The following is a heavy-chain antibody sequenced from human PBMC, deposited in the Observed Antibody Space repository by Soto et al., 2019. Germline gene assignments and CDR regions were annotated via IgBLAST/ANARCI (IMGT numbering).Heavy chain of an antibody. D-gene: IGHD5-18*01. J-gene: IGHJ4*02. Sequence: EVQLLESGGGLVQPGGSLRLSCAASGFTFSSYAMSWVRQAPGKGLEWVSAISGSGGSTYYADSVKGRFTISRDNSKHTLYLQMNSLRAEDTAVYYCAKTAEVDTAMVNVLDYWGQGTLVTVSS. CDR2: ISGSGGST. CDR3: AKTAEVDTAMVNVLDY. V-gene: IGHV3-23*01. CDR1: GFTFSSYA.